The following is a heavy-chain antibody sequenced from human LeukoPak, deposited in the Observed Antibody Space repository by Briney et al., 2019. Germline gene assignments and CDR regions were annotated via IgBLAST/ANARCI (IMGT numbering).Heavy chain of an antibody. D-gene: IGHD3-22*01. CDR1: GFTFSNYA. Sequence: GGSLRLSCAASGFTFSNYAMSWVRQAPGKGLEWVSAISGSGGSTYYADSVKGRFTISRDNSKNTLYLQMNSLRAEDTAVYYCARSRADSSGYHYAGYWGQGTLVTVSS. J-gene: IGHJ4*02. CDR2: ISGSGGST. CDR3: ARSRADSSGYHYAGY. V-gene: IGHV3-23*01.